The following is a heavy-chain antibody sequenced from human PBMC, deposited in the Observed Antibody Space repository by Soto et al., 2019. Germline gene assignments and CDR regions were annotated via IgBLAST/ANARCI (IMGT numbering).Heavy chain of an antibody. CDR1: GFSLSTSGVG. J-gene: IGHJ5*02. V-gene: IGHV2-5*02. Sequence: QITLKESGPTLVKPTQTLTLTCTFSGFSLSTSGVGVGWIRQPPGKALEWLALIYWDDDKRYSPSLKSRLTITTDTSKNQVVLTMTNMDPVDTATYYCAHRREVGYNWNDEYNWFDPWGQGTLVTVSS. D-gene: IGHD1-20*01. CDR2: IYWDDDK. CDR3: AHRREVGYNWNDEYNWFDP.